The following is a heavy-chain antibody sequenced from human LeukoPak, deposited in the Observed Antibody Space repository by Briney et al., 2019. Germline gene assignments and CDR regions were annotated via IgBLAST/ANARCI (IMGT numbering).Heavy chain of an antibody. CDR3: ARSSYYGSGRYPNDY. CDR2: INPSGGST. J-gene: IGHJ4*02. CDR1: GYTFTSYY. V-gene: IGHV1-46*01. D-gene: IGHD3-10*01. Sequence: ASVKVSCKASGYTFTSYYMHWVRQAPGQGLEWMGIINPSGGSTSHAQKFQGRVTMTRDTSTSTVYMELSSLRSEDTAVYYCARSSYYGSGRYPNDYWGRGTLVTVSS.